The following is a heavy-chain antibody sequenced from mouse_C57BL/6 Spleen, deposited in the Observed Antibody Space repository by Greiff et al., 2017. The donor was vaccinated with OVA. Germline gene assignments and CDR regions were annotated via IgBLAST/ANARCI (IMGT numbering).Heavy chain of an antibody. CDR3: ARQSFYYGNYVGY. Sequence: EVKLQESGPGLVKPSQSLSLTCSVTGYSITSGYYWNWIRQFPGNKLEWMGYISYDGSNNYNPSLKNRISITRDTSKNQFFLKLNSVTTEDTATYYCARQSFYYGNYVGYWGQGTTLTVSS. J-gene: IGHJ2*01. CDR1: GYSITSGYY. CDR2: ISYDGSN. D-gene: IGHD2-1*01. V-gene: IGHV3-6*01.